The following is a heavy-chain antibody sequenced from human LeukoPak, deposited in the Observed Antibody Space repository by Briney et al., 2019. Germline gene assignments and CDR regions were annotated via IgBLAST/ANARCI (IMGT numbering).Heavy chain of an antibody. CDR3: ARDLRYSYGLGLFDY. D-gene: IGHD5-18*01. V-gene: IGHV3-23*01. Sequence: PGGSLRLSCAASGFTFSSYAMSWVRQAPGKGLEWVSASSGSGGSTYYADSVKGRFTISRDNARNSLSLQINSLRAEDTAVYYCARDLRYSYGLGLFDYWGQGTPVTVSS. CDR1: GFTFSSYA. CDR2: SSGSGGST. J-gene: IGHJ4*02.